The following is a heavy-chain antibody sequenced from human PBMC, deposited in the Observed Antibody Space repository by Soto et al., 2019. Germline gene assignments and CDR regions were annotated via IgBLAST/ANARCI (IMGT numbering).Heavy chain of an antibody. CDR2: IIPIFGTA. J-gene: IGHJ6*02. CDR3: ARLSIAARLEDYYYGMDV. CDR1: GGTFSSYA. D-gene: IGHD6-6*01. Sequence: ASVKVSCKASGGTFSSYAISWVRQAPGQGLEWMGGIIPIFGTANYAQKFQGRVTITADESTSTAYMELSSLRSEDTAVYYCARLSIAARLEDYYYGMDVWGQGTTVTVSS. V-gene: IGHV1-69*13.